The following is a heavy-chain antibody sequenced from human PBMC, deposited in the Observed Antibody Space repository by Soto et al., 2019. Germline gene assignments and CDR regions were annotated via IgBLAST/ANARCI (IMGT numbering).Heavy chain of an antibody. D-gene: IGHD3-3*01. J-gene: IGHJ6*02. V-gene: IGHV3-30-3*01. CDR3: ARVLRFYLDV. CDR2: IAYDGSNK. Sequence: PGGSLRLSCAASGFTFSSYVVHWVRQAPGKGLEWVALIAYDGSNKYYADSVKGRFTISRDNSKNTLYLQMNSLRAEDTAVYYCARVLRFYLDVWGQGTTVTVSS. CDR1: GFTFSSYV.